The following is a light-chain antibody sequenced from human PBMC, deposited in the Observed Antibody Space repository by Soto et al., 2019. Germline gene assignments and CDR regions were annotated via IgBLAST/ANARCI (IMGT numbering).Light chain of an antibody. Sequence: QSVLAQPASVSGSRGQSITISCFGLNTDVGQGKSVSWYQQGPGKAPKLLIFEVTNRPSGISSRFSGSRSGNTASLTISGLQPDDEGDYYCVSYTDTDTLVFGTGTKVTVL. CDR2: EVT. CDR3: VSYTDTDTLV. CDR1: NTDVGQGKS. V-gene: IGLV2-14*01. J-gene: IGLJ1*01.